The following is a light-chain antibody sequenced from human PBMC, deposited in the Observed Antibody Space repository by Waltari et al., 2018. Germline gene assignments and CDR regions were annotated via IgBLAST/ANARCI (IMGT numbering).Light chain of an antibody. V-gene: IGLV2-23*02. CDR1: SSDVGSYNL. CDR3: CSYAGSSTYWV. Sequence: QSALTQPASVSGSPGQSITISCTGTSSDVGSYNLFSWYQQHPGKAPKLMIYEVSKRPSGVSKRFSGSKSGNTASLTISGLQAEDEADYYCCSYAGSSTYWVFGGGTKLTVL. J-gene: IGLJ3*02. CDR2: EVS.